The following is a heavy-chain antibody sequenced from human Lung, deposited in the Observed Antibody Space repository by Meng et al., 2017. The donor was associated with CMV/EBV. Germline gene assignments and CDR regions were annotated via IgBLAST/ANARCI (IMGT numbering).Heavy chain of an antibody. Sequence: GEXXKISCAASGFTFSTYSMNWVRQAPGKGLEWISYISSGSSTIYYADSVKGRFSISRDNAEKTLYLHVNNLRGEDTAVYYCAKGGEAGRSASDYWVQGTXVTVSS. CDR3: AKGGEAGRSASDY. V-gene: IGHV3-48*04. D-gene: IGHD3-10*01. CDR2: ISSGSSTI. CDR1: GFTFSTYS. J-gene: IGHJ4*02.